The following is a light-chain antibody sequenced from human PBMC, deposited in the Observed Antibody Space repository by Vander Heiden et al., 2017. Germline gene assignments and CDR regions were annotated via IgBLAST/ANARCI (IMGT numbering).Light chain of an antibody. CDR3: EQTYSIPYT. V-gene: IGKV1-39*01. CDR1: QNIDNY. Sequence: DIQMTQSPSSLSASIGDRVTITCQASQNIDNYLNWYQQKPGKAPNLLIYAASTLQSGVPCRFSGSGSGTYFTLTIDRLQPEDVATYHCEQTYSIPYTFGQGTSLQI. J-gene: IGKJ2*01. CDR2: AAS.